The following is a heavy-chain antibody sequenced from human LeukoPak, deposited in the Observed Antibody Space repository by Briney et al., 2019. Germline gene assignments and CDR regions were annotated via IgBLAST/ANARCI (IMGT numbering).Heavy chain of an antibody. J-gene: IGHJ6*03. CDR2: ISGSGGST. CDR3: ARAYSSSWYEDYYYMDV. D-gene: IGHD6-13*01. Sequence: GGSLRLSCAASGFTFSSYGMSWVRQAPGKGLEWVSAISGSGGSTYYADSVKGRFTISRDNSKNTLYLQMNSLRAEDTAVYYCARAYSSSWYEDYYYMDVWGKGTTVTVSS. CDR1: GFTFSSYG. V-gene: IGHV3-23*01.